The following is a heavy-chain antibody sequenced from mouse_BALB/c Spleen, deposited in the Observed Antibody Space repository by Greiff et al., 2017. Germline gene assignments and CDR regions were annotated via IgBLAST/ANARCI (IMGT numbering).Heavy chain of an antibody. CDR2: ISSGSSTI. Sequence: EVMLVESGGGLVQPGGSRKLSCAASGFTFSSFGMHWVRQAPEKGLEWVAYISSGSSTIYYADTVKGRFTISRDNPKNTLFLQMTSLRSEDTAMYYCGGGLPHAMDYWGQGTSVTVSA. D-gene: IGHD2-2*01. CDR1: GFTFSSFG. CDR3: GGGLPHAMDY. V-gene: IGHV5-17*02. J-gene: IGHJ4*01.